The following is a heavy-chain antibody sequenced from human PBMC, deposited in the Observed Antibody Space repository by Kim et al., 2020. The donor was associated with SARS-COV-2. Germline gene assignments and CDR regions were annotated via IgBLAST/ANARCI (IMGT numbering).Heavy chain of an antibody. J-gene: IGHJ2*01. V-gene: IGHV1-69*01. CDR2: IIPIFGTV. D-gene: IGHD6-13*01. Sequence: SVKVSCKASGGTFSSYAISWVRQAPGQGLEWMGGIIPIFGTVNYAQKFQGRVTITADESTSTAYMELSSLRSEDTAVYYCARGGWQQLVLGWYFDLWGRGTLVTVSS. CDR3: ARGGWQQLVLGWYFDL. CDR1: GGTFSSYA.